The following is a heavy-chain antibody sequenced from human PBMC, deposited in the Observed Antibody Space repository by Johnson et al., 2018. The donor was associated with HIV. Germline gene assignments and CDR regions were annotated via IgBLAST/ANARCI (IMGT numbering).Heavy chain of an antibody. D-gene: IGHD5-24*01. Sequence: VQVVESGGGVVQPGRSLRLSCAASGFTFTNYGMHWVRQAPGKGLQWVAVMSYDGSTTYYADSVKGRFTISRDNSKNTLYLQMNSVRAEDTALYFCARVLNARPQWALDIWGQGTMVTVSS. CDR3: ARVLNARPQWALDI. CDR2: MSYDGSTT. J-gene: IGHJ3*02. V-gene: IGHV3-30*03. CDR1: GFTFTNYG.